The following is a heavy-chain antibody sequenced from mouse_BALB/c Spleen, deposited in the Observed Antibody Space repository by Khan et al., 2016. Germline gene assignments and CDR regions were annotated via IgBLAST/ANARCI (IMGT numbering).Heavy chain of an antibody. Sequence: QVQLKASGPGLVAPSQSLSITCTVSGFSLTGYGVNWVRQPPGKGLEWLGMIWGDGSTDYNSALKSRLSISKDNSKSQAFLKMNSLQTDDTARYYGARVLYYDPGVCAYWGQGTLVTVSA. V-gene: IGHV2-6-7*01. D-gene: IGHD2-4*01. CDR2: IWGDGST. CDR1: GFSLTGYG. J-gene: IGHJ3*01. CDR3: ARVLYYDPGVCAY.